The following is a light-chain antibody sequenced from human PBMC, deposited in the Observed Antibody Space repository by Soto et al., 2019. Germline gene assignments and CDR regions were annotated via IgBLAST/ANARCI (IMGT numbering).Light chain of an antibody. J-gene: IGKJ1*01. Sequence: DIVMTQSPLSLPVTPGEPASISCRSSQSLLHSNGYNYLDWYLQKPGQSPQVLIYLGSNRASGVPDRFSGSGSGTDFTLKISRVEAEDVGVYYCMQPLHTPWTFGQGTKVEIK. CDR2: LGS. V-gene: IGKV2-28*01. CDR1: QSLLHSNGYNY. CDR3: MQPLHTPWT.